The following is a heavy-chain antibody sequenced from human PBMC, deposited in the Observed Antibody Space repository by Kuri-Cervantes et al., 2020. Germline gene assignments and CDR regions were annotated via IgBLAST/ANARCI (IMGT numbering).Heavy chain of an antibody. CDR1: GFTFSSYW. Sequence: GESLKISCAASGFTFSSYWMHWVRQAPGKGLVWVSRINSDGSSTSYAGSVKGRFTISRDNSKNTLYLQMNSLRSEDTAVYYCARPKPLGAAGSSDAFDIWGQGTMVTVSS. D-gene: IGHD6-13*01. CDR2: INSDGSST. V-gene: IGHV3-74*01. J-gene: IGHJ3*02. CDR3: ARPKPLGAAGSSDAFDI.